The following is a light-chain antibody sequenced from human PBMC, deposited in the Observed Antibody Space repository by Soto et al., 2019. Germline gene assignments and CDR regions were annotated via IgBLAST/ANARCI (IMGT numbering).Light chain of an antibody. CDR2: DAS. CDR3: QQRSNWWT. CDR1: QRVSSY. V-gene: IGKV3-11*01. Sequence: EIVLTQSPATLSLSPGERATLSCRASQRVSSYLAWYQQKPGQAPRLLIYDASNRATGIPARFSGSGSGTGFTLTISSLDPEDFAVYYCQQRSNWWTFGQGTKVEIK. J-gene: IGKJ1*01.